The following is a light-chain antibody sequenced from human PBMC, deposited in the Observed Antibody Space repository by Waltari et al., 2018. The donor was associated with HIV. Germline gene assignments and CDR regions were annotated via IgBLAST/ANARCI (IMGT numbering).Light chain of an antibody. CDR1: SSDIGAYDF. Sequence: QSALTQPASESGSPGQSITISCTGASSDIGAYDFVSWYQQHPGKAPKLMIYDVTNRPSGVSNRFSGSKSGNTASLTISGLQAEDEADYYCSSYSTSSTLYVFGTGTKVTVL. CDR2: DVT. CDR3: SSYSTSSTLYV. V-gene: IGLV2-14*03. J-gene: IGLJ1*01.